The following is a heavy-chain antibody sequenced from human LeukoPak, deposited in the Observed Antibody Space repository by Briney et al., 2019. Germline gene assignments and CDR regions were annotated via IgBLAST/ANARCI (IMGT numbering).Heavy chain of an antibody. V-gene: IGHV3-23*01. CDR2: ISGSGGST. Sequence: PGGSLRLSCAASGFTFSSYSMNWVRQAPGKGLEWVSAISGSGGSTYYADSVKGRFTISRDNSKNTLYLQMSSLRAEDTAVYYCAKDGGEYRSSPIPSHWGQGTLVTVSP. CDR1: GFTFSSYS. CDR3: AKDGGEYRSSPIPSH. D-gene: IGHD6-6*01. J-gene: IGHJ4*02.